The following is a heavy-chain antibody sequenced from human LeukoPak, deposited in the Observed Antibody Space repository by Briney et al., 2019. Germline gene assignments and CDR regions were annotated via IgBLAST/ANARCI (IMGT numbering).Heavy chain of an antibody. Sequence: SETLSLTCAVYGGSFSGYYWSWIRQPPGKGLEWIGEINHSGSTSYNPSLKSRVTISVDTSKNQFSLKLSSVTAADTAVYYCARRAGYCSSTSCYWAYYFDYWGQGTLVTVSS. J-gene: IGHJ4*02. D-gene: IGHD2-2*01. V-gene: IGHV4-34*01. CDR1: GGSFSGYY. CDR3: ARRAGYCSSTSCYWAYYFDY. CDR2: INHSGST.